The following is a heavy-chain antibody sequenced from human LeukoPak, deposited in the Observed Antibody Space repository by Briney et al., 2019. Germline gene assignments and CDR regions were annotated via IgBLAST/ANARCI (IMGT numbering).Heavy chain of an antibody. D-gene: IGHD3/OR15-3a*01. CDR2: IFYSGST. Sequence: SETLSLTCTVSGGSISSGSYYWGWIRQPPGKGLEWIGSIFYSGSTYYNPSLKSRVTISVDTSKNQFSLKLSSVTAADTAVYYCARQTGSGLFILPGGQGTLVTVSS. J-gene: IGHJ4*02. V-gene: IGHV4-39*01. CDR3: ARQTGSGLFILP. CDR1: GGSISSGSYY.